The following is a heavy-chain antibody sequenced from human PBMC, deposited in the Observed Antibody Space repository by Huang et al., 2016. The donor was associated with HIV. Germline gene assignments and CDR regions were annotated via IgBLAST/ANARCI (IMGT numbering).Heavy chain of an antibody. CDR2: SSNSGGKT. CDR3: AKMVRGVKSIYFDY. D-gene: IGHD3-10*01. Sequence: EVQLLESGGGLVQPGGSLRLSCVASGFTFSSYTMNWVRQAPGKGLEWVSGISNSASSNSGGKTYSADSVKGRFTISRDNSKNTLYLQMNSLTAEDTAIYYCAKMVRGVKSIYFDYWGQGTLVTVSS. J-gene: IGHJ4*02. V-gene: IGHV3-23*01. CDR1: GFTFSSYT.